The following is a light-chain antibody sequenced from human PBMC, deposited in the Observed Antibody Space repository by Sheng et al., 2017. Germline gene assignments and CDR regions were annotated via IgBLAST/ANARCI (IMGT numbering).Light chain of an antibody. V-gene: IGKV1-13*02. Sequence: IQLTQSPSSLSASVGDRVTITCRASQGISSSLAWYRHRPGKTPELLIYDASNLESGVPSRFSGSESGTEFTLSIISLQPEDFASYFCQQYDTFPLTFGGGTKVEIK. CDR3: QQYDTFPLT. J-gene: IGKJ4*01. CDR1: QGISSS. CDR2: DAS.